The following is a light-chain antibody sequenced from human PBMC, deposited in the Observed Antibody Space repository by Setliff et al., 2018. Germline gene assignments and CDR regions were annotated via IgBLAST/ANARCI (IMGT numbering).Light chain of an antibody. CDR2: DVS. CDR1: SSDVGGYNY. J-gene: IGLJ1*01. Sequence: QSALTQPRSVSGSPGQSVTISCTGTSSDVGGYNYVSWYQQHPGKAPKLMIYDVSKRPSGVPDRFSGSKSGNTASLTISGLQAEDEADYYCCSYPGSYTSFYVFGTGTKVTVL. V-gene: IGLV2-11*01. CDR3: CSYPGSYTSFYV.